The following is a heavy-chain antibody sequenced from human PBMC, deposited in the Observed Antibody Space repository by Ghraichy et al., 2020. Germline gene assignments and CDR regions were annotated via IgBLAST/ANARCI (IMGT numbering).Heavy chain of an antibody. Sequence: ASVKVSCKASGHTFTAYYMHWVRQAPGQGLEWMGRINPNSGGTKYAQNFRGRVTMTGDTSISTAYMELSRLTSDDTAVYYCATLRTPLNDYGGNSWSYYFDYWGQGTLVTVSS. CDR2: INPNSGGT. D-gene: IGHD4-23*01. J-gene: IGHJ4*02. CDR3: ATLRTPLNDYGGNSWSYYFDY. CDR1: GHTFTAYY. V-gene: IGHV1-2*06.